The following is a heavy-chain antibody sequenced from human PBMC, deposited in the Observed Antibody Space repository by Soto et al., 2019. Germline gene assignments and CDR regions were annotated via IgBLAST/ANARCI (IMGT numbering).Heavy chain of an antibody. CDR3: ARGILWFGEHTFDI. J-gene: IGHJ3*02. V-gene: IGHV4-59*01. CDR2: IYYSGST. D-gene: IGHD3-10*01. CDR1: GGSISSYY. Sequence: SETLSLTCTVSGGSISSYYWSWIRQPPGKGLEWIGYIYYSGSTNYNPSLKSRVTISVDTSKNQFSLKLSSVTAADTAVYYCARGILWFGEHTFDIWGQGTMVTVSS.